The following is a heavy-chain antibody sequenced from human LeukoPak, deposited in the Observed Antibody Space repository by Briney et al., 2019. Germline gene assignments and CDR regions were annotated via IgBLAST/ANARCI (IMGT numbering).Heavy chain of an antibody. CDR2: IWYDGSNK. V-gene: IGHV3-33*01. Sequence: SGGSLRLSCAASGFTFSSYGMHWVRQAPGKGLEWVAVIWYDGSNKYYADSVKGRFTISRDNPKNTLYLQMNSLRAEDTAVYYCARGVAVAGGFAFDYWGQGTLVTVSS. J-gene: IGHJ4*02. CDR1: GFTFSSYG. CDR3: ARGVAVAGGFAFDY. D-gene: IGHD6-19*01.